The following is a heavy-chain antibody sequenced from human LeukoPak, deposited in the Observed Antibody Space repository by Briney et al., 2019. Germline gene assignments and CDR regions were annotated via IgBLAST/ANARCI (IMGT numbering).Heavy chain of an antibody. Sequence: SETLSLTCAVYGGSFSGYYCSWIRQPPGKGLEWIGEINHSGSTNYNPSLKSRVTISVDTSKNQFSLKLSSVTAADTAVYYCARFKRYCSGGSCYYYYYYYMDVWGKGTTVTVSS. J-gene: IGHJ6*03. V-gene: IGHV4-34*01. CDR1: GGSFSGYY. CDR2: INHSGST. D-gene: IGHD2-15*01. CDR3: ARFKRYCSGGSCYYYYYYYMDV.